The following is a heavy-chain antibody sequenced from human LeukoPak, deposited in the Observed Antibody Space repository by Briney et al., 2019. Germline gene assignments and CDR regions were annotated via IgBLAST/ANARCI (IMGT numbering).Heavy chain of an antibody. CDR2: ISSSSSYI. J-gene: IGHJ4*02. Sequence: GGSLRLSCAASGFTFSSYSMNWVRQAPGKGLEWVSSISSSSSYIYYADSVKGRFTISRDNAKNSLYLQMNSLRAEDTAVYYCARRAGAYSHHYDYWGQGTLVTVSS. D-gene: IGHD4/OR15-4a*01. V-gene: IGHV3-21*04. CDR3: ARRAGAYSHHYDY. CDR1: GFTFSSYS.